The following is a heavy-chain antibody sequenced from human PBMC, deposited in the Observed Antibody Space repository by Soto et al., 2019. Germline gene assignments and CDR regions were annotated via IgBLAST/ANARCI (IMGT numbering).Heavy chain of an antibody. CDR1: DGSFSGYY. D-gene: IGHD3-3*01. CDR3: ARGGERITIFGVVIRPYYYGMDV. CDR2: INHSGST. V-gene: IGHV4-34*01. Sequence: ASETLSLTCAVYDGSFSGYYWSWIRQPPGKGLEWIGEINHSGSTNYNPSLKSRVTISVDTSKNQFSLKLSSVTAADTAVYYCARGGERITIFGVVIRPYYYGMDVWGQGTTVTVSS. J-gene: IGHJ6*02.